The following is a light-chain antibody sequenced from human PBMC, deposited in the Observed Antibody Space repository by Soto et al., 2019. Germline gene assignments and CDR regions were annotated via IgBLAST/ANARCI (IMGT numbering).Light chain of an antibody. CDR1: QSISSW. Sequence: DIKMTQSPSTLSASVGDRVTITSRASQSISSWLAWYQQKPGKAPKLLIYDASSLQSGVPSRFSGIESGTEFTLSISSLQPDDVATYYCQQYSNYPITLGQGTRLEI. J-gene: IGKJ5*01. CDR3: QQYSNYPIT. CDR2: DAS. V-gene: IGKV1-5*01.